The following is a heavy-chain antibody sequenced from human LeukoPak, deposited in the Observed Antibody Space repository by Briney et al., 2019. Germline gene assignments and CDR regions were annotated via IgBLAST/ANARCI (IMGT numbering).Heavy chain of an antibody. CDR1: DSSVRSGIYY. D-gene: IGHD3-10*01. CDR2: IYDSGST. V-gene: IGHV4-61*01. J-gene: IGHJ4*02. Sequence: SATRSLTGTVSDSSVRSGIYYGNWSRQPPGKGLWCIGYIYDSGSTNYNPSLKRRVTISVDTSKNQFSLKLRSATDADTAVYYCARGDDCGSGVDYWGQGSLVTVSS. CDR3: ARGDDCGSGVDY.